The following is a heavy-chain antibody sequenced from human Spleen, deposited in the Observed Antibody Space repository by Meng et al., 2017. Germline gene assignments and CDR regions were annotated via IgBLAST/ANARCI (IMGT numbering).Heavy chain of an antibody. J-gene: IGHJ4*02. CDR2: IYSDGTT. CDR3: ARGGVWIQPKFYFGY. CDR1: GLTVSSNY. D-gene: IGHD5-18*01. V-gene: IGHV3-66*02. Sequence: GGSLRLSCAASGLTVSSNYMSWVRQAPGKGLEWVSVIYSDGTTHYADSVKGRFTISRDNSKNTLYLQMNSLSAKDTAVHSWARGGVWIQPKFYFGYWGQGTLVTVSS.